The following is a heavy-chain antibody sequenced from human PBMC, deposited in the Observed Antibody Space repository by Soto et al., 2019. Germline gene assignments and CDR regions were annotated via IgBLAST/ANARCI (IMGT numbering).Heavy chain of an antibody. V-gene: IGHV4-59*01. D-gene: IGHD3-9*01. CDR3: ARESPIGIPYYVILTGYYQRDYYYYYMDV. CDR2: IYYSRST. CDR1: GGSISSYY. Sequence: SETLSLTCTVSGGSISSYYWSWIRQPPGKGLEWIRYIYYSRSTNYNPSNKSRVTISVDTSKNQFSLKLSSVTAADTAVYYYARESPIGIPYYVILTGYYQRDYYYYYMDVWGKGTTVTVSS. J-gene: IGHJ6*03.